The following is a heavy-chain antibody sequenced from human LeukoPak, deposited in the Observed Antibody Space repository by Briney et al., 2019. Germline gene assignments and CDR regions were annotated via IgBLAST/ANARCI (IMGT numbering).Heavy chain of an antibody. CDR2: ISSDGSSK. CDR1: GFTFSNYA. V-gene: IGHV3-30*18. CDR3: AKGSGGSCYSSGDV. Sequence: GGPLRLSCAASGFTFSNYAIHWVRQAPGKGLEWVAAISSDGSSKYYAGSVRGRSTISRDKSNNTVSLQMSSLRPEDTAVYYCAKGSGGSCYSSGDVWGQGTTVTVSS. J-gene: IGHJ6*02. D-gene: IGHD2-15*01.